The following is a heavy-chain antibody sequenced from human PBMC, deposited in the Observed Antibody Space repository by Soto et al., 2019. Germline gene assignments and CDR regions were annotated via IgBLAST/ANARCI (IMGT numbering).Heavy chain of an antibody. V-gene: IGHV3-20*04. D-gene: IGHD3-9*01. CDR1: GFTFDDYG. J-gene: IGHJ4*02. CDR3: ARVPHYDILTGPDY. Sequence: GGSLRLSCAASGFTFDDYGLTWVRQAPGKGLEWVSGINWNGGSTRYADSVKGRFTISRDNAKNSLYLQMNSLRAEDTALYYCARVPHYDILTGPDYWGQATLVTVSS. CDR2: INWNGGST.